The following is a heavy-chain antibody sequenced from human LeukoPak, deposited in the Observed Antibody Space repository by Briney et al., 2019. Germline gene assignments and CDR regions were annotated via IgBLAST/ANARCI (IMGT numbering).Heavy chain of an antibody. CDR3: AREVVVGYYYYGMDV. Sequence: SETLSLTCTVSGGSISSYYWSWIRQPPGKGLEWIGSIYSSGSTNYNPSLKSRVTISVDTSKNQFSLKLSSVTAADTAVYYCAREVVVGYYYYGMDVWGQGTTVTVSS. D-gene: IGHD6-6*01. CDR1: GGSISSYY. J-gene: IGHJ6*02. CDR2: IYSSGST. V-gene: IGHV4-59*01.